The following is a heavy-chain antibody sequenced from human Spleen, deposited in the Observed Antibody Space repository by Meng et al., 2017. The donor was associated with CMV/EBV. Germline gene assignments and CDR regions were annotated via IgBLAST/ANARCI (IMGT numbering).Heavy chain of an antibody. J-gene: IGHJ6*02. CDR1: GGSFSGYY. Sequence: SEPLSLTCAVYGGSFSGYYWSWIRQPPGKGLGWIGEINHGGSTNYNPALKSRVTISVDTAKNQFSLKLSSVTAADTAVYYCARWGGYYSYGMDVWGQGTTVTVSS. CDR3: ARWGGYYSYGMDV. V-gene: IGHV4-34*01. CDR2: INHGGST. D-gene: IGHD3-10*01.